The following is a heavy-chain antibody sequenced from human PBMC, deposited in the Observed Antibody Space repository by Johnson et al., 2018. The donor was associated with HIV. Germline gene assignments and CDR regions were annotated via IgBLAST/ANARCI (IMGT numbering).Heavy chain of an antibody. CDR3: TTEKHAPRAFDI. D-gene: IGHD1-14*01. Sequence: VQLVESGGGVVQPGRSLRLSCAASGFTFSSYAMHWVRQAPGKGLEWVAVISYDGSNKYYADSVKGRFTISRDNSKNTLYLQMNSLRAEDTAVYYCTTEKHAPRAFDIWGQGTMVTVSS. V-gene: IGHV3-30-3*01. CDR1: GFTFSSYA. J-gene: IGHJ3*02. CDR2: ISYDGSNK.